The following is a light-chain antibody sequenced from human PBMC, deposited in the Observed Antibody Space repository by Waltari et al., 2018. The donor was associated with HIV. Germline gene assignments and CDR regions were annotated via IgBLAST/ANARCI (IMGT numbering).Light chain of an antibody. V-gene: IGKV3-20*01. Sequence: EIVVTQSPGTLSLSPGQRATLSCRASQSVSSRYLAWYQQKPGQAPRLLIYGASSRATGIPDRVSGSESGTDFTLTISRLEPEDFAVYYCQQYGSSPRITFGGGTKVEIK. CDR1: QSVSSRY. J-gene: IGKJ4*01. CDR2: GAS. CDR3: QQYGSSPRIT.